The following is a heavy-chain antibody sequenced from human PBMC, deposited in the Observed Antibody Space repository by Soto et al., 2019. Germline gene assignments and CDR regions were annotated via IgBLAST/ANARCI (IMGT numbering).Heavy chain of an antibody. CDR1: GFTFSSYA. CDR3: AKEGRRITIFGVVGPYYYGMDV. Sequence: GGSLRLSCAASGFTFSSYAMCWVRQAPGKGLDWVSAMSGSGGSTYYADSVKGRFTISRDNSKNTLYLQMNSLRAEDTAVYYCAKEGRRITIFGVVGPYYYGMDVWGQGTTVTVSS. J-gene: IGHJ6*02. CDR2: MSGSGGST. D-gene: IGHD3-3*01. V-gene: IGHV3-23*01.